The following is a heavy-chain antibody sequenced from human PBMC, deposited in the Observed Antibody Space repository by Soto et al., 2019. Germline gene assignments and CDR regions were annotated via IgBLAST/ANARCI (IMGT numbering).Heavy chain of an antibody. CDR1: GFSISNAW. J-gene: IGHJ4*02. Sequence: EVQLVESGGGLVKPGGSLRLSCAASGFSISNAWMHWVRQAPGKGLEWVGRVKSKADGGTADYAAPVKGRFTISRDDSKNTPSLQMNSLKMEDTAVYYCNTYPDFSGGHTPLWGQGTLVTVSS. CDR2: VKSKADGGTA. V-gene: IGHV3-15*07. CDR3: NTYPDFSGGHTPL. D-gene: IGHD3-3*01.